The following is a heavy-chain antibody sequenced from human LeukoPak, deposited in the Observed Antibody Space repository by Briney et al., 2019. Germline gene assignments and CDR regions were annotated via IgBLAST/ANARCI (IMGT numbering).Heavy chain of an antibody. J-gene: IGHJ4*02. CDR2: INPDGSSS. Sequence: GGSLRLSCAASGFTFRDYWKHWVRQAPGKGLEWVSRINPDGSSSNYADSVKGRFTMPRDNAKNTVYLQMDSLRAEDTAVFHCVRQAVYGDAVISYWGRGILFTVSS. CDR1: GFTFRDYW. D-gene: IGHD4-17*01. CDR3: VRQAVYGDAVISY. V-gene: IGHV3-74*01.